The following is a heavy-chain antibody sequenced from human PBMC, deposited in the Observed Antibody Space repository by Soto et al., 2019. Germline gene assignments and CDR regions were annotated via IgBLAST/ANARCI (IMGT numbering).Heavy chain of an antibody. CDR1: GFSLSTHTVG. V-gene: IGHV2-5*02. CDR3: GHIVPFDYRGFNFEF. CDR2: IYWDEDK. Sequence: QITLKESGPTLVKPTQTLTLTCTFSGFSLSTHTVGVAWIRQPPGKALEWLALIYWDEDKRYSPFLKSRLTITQDTAKNQVVLTMPHMGPVDTATYYFGHIVPFDYRGFNFEFWGQGILVTVSS. D-gene: IGHD3-9*01. J-gene: IGHJ4*02.